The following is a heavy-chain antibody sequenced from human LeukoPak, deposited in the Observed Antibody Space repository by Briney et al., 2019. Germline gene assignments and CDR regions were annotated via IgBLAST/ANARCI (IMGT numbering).Heavy chain of an antibody. CDR3: ARLYYNWNYFY. CDR1: GDSITSGSFD. V-gene: IGHV4-39*07. D-gene: IGHD1-7*01. Sequence: PSETLSLTCSVSGDSITSGSFDWGWFRQPPGKGLEWIGTIYYIGSTYYNSSRKSRATVTIDTSTNKFSIRLSPDHAAHPACSYCARLYYNWNYFYWGQGTLVAVFS. J-gene: IGHJ4*02. CDR2: IYYIGST.